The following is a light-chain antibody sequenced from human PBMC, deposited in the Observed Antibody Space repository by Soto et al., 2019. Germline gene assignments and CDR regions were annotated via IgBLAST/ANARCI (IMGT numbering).Light chain of an antibody. CDR3: LQDFSYPRT. CDR2: GAS. Sequence: ALQMNQSPSSLSASVGDRVTITCRASQGIGTELGWYQLKPGKAPKLLVYGASTLQSGVLPRFSGSGSGTDFTLTISSLQPDDFATYYCLQDFSYPRTFGQGTKVEIK. CDR1: QGIGTE. V-gene: IGKV1-6*02. J-gene: IGKJ1*01.